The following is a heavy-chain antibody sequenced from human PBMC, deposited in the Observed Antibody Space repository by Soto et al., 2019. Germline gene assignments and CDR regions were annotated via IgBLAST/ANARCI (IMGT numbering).Heavy chain of an antibody. J-gene: IGHJ6*02. CDR2: ISSSGSPI. CDR1: GFTFSTYS. CDR3: ARNRGMDV. Sequence: PGGSLRLSCAASGFTFSTYSMHWVRQAPGKGLEWVSYISSSGSPIYYADSVKGRFTISRDNAKNSLSLQMNSLSDEDTAVYYCARNRGMDVWGQGTTVTVSS. V-gene: IGHV3-48*02.